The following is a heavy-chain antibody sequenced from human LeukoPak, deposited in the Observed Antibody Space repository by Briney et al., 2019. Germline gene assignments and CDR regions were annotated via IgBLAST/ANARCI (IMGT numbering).Heavy chain of an antibody. D-gene: IGHD3-10*01. CDR1: GYTFTGYY. J-gene: IGHJ4*02. CDR3: ARPAYYYGAGSWPY. V-gene: IGHV1-2*02. CDR2: INPNSGDT. Sequence: GASVKVSCKASGYTFTGYYMHWVRQAPGQGLEWMGWINPNSGDTNYAQRFQGRVTMTRDAPINTAYMELSRLTSDDTAVYYCARPAYYYGAGSWPYWGQGSLVTVSS.